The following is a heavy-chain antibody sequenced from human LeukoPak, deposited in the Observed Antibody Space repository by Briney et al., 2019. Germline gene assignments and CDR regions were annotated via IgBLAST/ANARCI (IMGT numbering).Heavy chain of an antibody. CDR1: GGTFSSYA. V-gene: IGHV1-69*05. J-gene: IGHJ6*03. CDR2: IIPIFGTA. Sequence: WSSVKVSCKASGGTFSSYAISWVRQAPGQGLEWMGRIIPIFGTANYAQKFQGRVTITTDESTSTAYMELSSLRSEDTAVYYCARYRYSGYDHGGYYYYMDVWGKGTTVTVSS. CDR3: ARYRYSGYDHGGYYYYMDV. D-gene: IGHD5-12*01.